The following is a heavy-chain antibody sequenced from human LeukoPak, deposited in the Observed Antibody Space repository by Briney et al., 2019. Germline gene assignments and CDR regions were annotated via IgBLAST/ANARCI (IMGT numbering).Heavy chain of an antibody. CDR2: INSDGSST. CDR1: GFTFSSYW. CDR3: ARSAWVDYFDY. D-gene: IGHD2-15*01. J-gene: IGHJ4*02. Sequence: GGSLRLSCAASGFTFSSYWMHWVRQAPGKGLVWVSRINSDGSSTTYADSVKGRFTISRDNAKNTLYLQMNSLRAEDTAVYYCARSAWVDYFDYWGQGTLVTVSS. V-gene: IGHV3-74*01.